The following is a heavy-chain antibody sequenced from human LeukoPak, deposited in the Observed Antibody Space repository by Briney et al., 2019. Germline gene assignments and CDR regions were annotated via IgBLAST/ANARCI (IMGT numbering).Heavy chain of an antibody. J-gene: IGHJ6*01. D-gene: IGHD1-26*01. CDR1: GYTFRGIA. V-gene: IGHV3-23*01. CDR2: ISSTGPNK. CDR3: AKMKGHPLPKYYMDV. Sequence: PGGSLRDSPAASGYTFRGIAMSWVRRTPGEGLEWGSGISSTGPNKPYADSVKGLFTICRDNSKNTLYLEMNSLRAEDTAIYYCAKMKGHPLPKYYMDVWGQGTTVTVSS.